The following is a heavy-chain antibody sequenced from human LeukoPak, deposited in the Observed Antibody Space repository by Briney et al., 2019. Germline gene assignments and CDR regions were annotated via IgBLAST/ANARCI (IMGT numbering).Heavy chain of an antibody. D-gene: IGHD6-13*01. CDR3: ARDLAGAAAGTGFDY. CDR2: ISSSGSTI. V-gene: IGHV3-48*03. J-gene: IGHJ4*02. CDR1: GFTFSSYE. Sequence: GGSLRLSCAASGFTFSSYEMNWVRQAPGKGLEWVSYISSSGSTIYYADSVKGRFTISRDNAKNSLYLQMNSLRAEDTAVYYCARDLAGAAAGTGFDYWGQGTLVTVSS.